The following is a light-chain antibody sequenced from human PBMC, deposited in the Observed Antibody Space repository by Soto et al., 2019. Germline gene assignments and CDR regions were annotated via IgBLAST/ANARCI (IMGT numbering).Light chain of an antibody. CDR3: QQRSNWPRVLLT. J-gene: IGKJ4*01. CDR2: DAS. V-gene: IGKV3-11*01. CDR1: QSVSSY. Sequence: EIVLTQSPATLSLSPGERATLSCRASQSVSSYLAWYQQKPGQAPRLLIYDASNRATGIPARFSGSGSGTDFTLTISSLEPEDFAVYYCQQRSNWPRVLLTFGGGTKVEIK.